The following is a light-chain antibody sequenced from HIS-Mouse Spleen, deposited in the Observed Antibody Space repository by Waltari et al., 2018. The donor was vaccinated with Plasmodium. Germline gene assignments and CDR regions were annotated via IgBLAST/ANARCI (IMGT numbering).Light chain of an antibody. V-gene: IGKV3-15*01. Sequence: EIVMTQSPATMSVSPGERATLSCRASQSVSSNLAWYQQNPGQAPRLLIYGASTRATGIPARFSGSGSGTEFTLTISSLQSEDFAVYYCQQYNNWSFTFGPGTKVDSK. CDR2: GAS. J-gene: IGKJ3*01. CDR3: QQYNNWSFT. CDR1: QSVSSN.